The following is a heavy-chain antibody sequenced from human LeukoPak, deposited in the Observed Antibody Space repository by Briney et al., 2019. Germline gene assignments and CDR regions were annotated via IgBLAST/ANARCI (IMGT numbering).Heavy chain of an antibody. CDR1: GYTFTGYY. Sequence: GASVKVSCKASGYTFTGYYMHWVRQAPGQGLEWMGRINPNSGGTNYAQKFQGRVTMTRDTSISTAYMELSRLRSDDTAVYYCARDLVRSDYVGGSYPRDYWGQGTLVTVSS. CDR3: ARDLVRSDYVGGSYPRDY. J-gene: IGHJ4*02. D-gene: IGHD3-16*02. CDR2: INPNSGGT. V-gene: IGHV1-2*06.